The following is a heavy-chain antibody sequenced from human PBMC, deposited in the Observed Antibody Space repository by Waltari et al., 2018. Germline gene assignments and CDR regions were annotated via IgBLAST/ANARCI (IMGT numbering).Heavy chain of an antibody. V-gene: IGHV4-59*01. CDR1: GGSISSYY. CDR2: IYYSGST. J-gene: IGHJ6*03. Sequence: QVQLQESGPGLVKPSETLSLTCTVSGGSISSYYWSWIRQPPGKGLEWIGYIYYSGSTNYNPSLKSRVTISVDTSKNQFSLKLSSVTAADTAVYYCATCGGAYSSSSGYYYYMDVWGKGTTVTVSS. CDR3: ATCGGAYSSSSGYYYYMDV. D-gene: IGHD6-6*01.